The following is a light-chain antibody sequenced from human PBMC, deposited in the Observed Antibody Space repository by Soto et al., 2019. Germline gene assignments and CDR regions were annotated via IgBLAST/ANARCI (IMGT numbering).Light chain of an antibody. CDR1: SSDVGGYNY. V-gene: IGLV2-14*01. Sequence: QPVLKQPASGSGSHGESSTLSCTGTSSDVGGYNYVSWYQQHPGKAPKFMIYDVSNRPSGVSNRFSGSKSGNTASLTISGLQAEDEADYYCSSYTTSNTRQIVFGTGTKVTVL. CDR2: DVS. CDR3: SSYTTSNTRQIV. J-gene: IGLJ1*01.